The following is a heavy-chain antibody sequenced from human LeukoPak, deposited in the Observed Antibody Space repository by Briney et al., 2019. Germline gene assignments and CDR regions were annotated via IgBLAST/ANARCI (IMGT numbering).Heavy chain of an antibody. J-gene: IGHJ5*02. V-gene: IGHV4-31*03. CDR1: GGSISSSSYY. CDR3: ARGSRQPYYDSSGYLP. D-gene: IGHD3-22*01. CDR2: IYYSGST. Sequence: SETLSLTCTVSGGSISSSSYYWGWIRRHPGKGLEWIGYIYYSGSTYYNPSLKSRVTISVDTSKNQFSLKLSSMTAADTAVYYCARGSRQPYYDSSGYLPWGQGTLVTVSS.